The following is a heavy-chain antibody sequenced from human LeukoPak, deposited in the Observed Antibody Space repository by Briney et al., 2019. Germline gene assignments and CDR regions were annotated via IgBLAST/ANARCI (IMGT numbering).Heavy chain of an antibody. V-gene: IGHV1-18*01. CDR1: GYIFTSYG. J-gene: IGHJ4*02. CDR3: ARDAGSSNDY. CDR2: ISAYNGNT. D-gene: IGHD2-2*01. Sequence: ASVKVSCKASGYIFTSYGISWVRQAPGQGLEWMGWISAYNGNTHYAQKFQGRVTMTRDTSISTAYMELSRLRSDDTAVYYCARDAGSSNDYWGQGTLVTVSS.